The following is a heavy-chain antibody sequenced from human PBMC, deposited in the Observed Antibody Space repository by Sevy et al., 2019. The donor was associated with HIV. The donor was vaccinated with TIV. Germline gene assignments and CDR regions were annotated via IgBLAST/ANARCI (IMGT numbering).Heavy chain of an antibody. J-gene: IGHJ4*02. D-gene: IGHD3-16*01. Sequence: KQSQTLSLTCAVYGGSFSGYYWNWIRQPPGKGLEWIGEINHGGTTNYNPSLKSRVTISIDTSRNQFSLKLGSVTAADTAVYYCARGGGNYGGDYWGQGALVTVSS. V-gene: IGHV4-34*01. CDR3: ARGGGNYGGDY. CDR1: GGSFSGYY. CDR2: INHGGTT.